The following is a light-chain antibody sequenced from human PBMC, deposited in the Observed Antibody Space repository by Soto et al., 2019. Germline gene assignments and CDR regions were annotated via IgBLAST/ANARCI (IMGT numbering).Light chain of an antibody. CDR3: SSYTRDTALV. J-gene: IGLJ1*01. CDR2: EVT. CDR1: TSDIGSYDF. Sequence: LTQPASVSGSPGQSITISCTGTTSDIGSYDFVSWYQQHPGKAPKLMIYEVTNRPSGVSNRFSGSKSGSTASLTISGLQAEDEADYYCSSYTRDTALVFGPGTKVTVL. V-gene: IGLV2-14*01.